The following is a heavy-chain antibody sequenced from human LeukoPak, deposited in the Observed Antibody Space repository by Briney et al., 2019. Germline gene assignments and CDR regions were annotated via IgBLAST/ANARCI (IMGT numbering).Heavy chain of an antibody. J-gene: IGHJ6*02. CDR2: IYYSGST. CDR1: GGSMNSYY. V-gene: IGHV4-59*08. Sequence: SETLSLTCTVSGGSMNSYYWSWIRQPPGMGLEWIGYIYYSGSTNYNPSLKSRVTISVDTSKNQFSLKLSSVTAADTAVYYCARLEVVVPAAMEMDYGMDVWGQGTTVTVSS. D-gene: IGHD2-2*01. CDR3: ARLEVVVPAAMEMDYGMDV.